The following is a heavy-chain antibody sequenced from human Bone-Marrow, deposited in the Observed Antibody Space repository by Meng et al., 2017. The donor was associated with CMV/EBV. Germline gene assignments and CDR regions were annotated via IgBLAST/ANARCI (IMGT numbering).Heavy chain of an antibody. V-gene: IGHV1-2*02. CDR3: ARDFGSGWYYFDY. CDR1: GYTFTGYY. Sequence: ASVKVSCKASGYTFTGYYMHWVRQAPGQGLEWMGWINPNSGGTNYAQKFQGRVTMTRDTSISTAYMELSRLRSDDTAVYYCARDFGSGWYYFDYWGQGTLVTAS. J-gene: IGHJ4*02. CDR2: INPNSGGT. D-gene: IGHD6-19*01.